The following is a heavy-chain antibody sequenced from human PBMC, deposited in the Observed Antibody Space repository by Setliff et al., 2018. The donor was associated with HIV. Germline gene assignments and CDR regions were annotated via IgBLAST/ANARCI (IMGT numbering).Heavy chain of an antibody. J-gene: IGHJ4*02. CDR1: GGSISSSSYY. D-gene: IGHD5-12*01. CDR2: IYYSGST. V-gene: IGHV4-39*01. CDR3: ASYRKAERWLQLGGNFDY. Sequence: SETLSLTCTVSGGSISSSSYYWGWIRQPLGKGLEWIGSIYYSGSTYYNPSLKSRVTISVDTSKNQFSLKLSSVTAADTAVYYCASYRKAERWLQLGGNFDYWGQGTLVTVSS.